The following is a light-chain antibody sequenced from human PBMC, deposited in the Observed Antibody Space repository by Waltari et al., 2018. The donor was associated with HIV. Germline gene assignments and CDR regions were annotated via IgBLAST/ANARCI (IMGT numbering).Light chain of an antibody. J-gene: IGLJ2*01. Sequence: QSALTQPPSASGSPGQSVTISCTGPSSDVGGYNYVSWYQQHPGKAPKPMIYEVTSRPSGVPDRFAGSKSGNTASRAVSGLQAEDEADYYCTSYAGSNNFVVFGGGTKLTVL. CDR2: EVT. V-gene: IGLV2-8*01. CDR1: SSDVGGYNY. CDR3: TSYAGSNNFVV.